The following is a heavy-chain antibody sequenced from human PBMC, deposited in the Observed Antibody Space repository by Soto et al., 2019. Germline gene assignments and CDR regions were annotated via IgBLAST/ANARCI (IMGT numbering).Heavy chain of an antibody. CDR3: ARDRATVTNPYYYYYGMDV. J-gene: IGHJ6*02. CDR1: GGSISSGGYY. CDR2: IYYSGST. D-gene: IGHD4-17*01. V-gene: IGHV4-31*03. Sequence: LSLTFTVSGGSISSGGYYWSWIRQHPGKGLEWIGYIYYSGSTYYNPSLKSRVTISVDTSKNQFSLKLSSVTAADTAVYYCARDRATVTNPYYYYYGMDVWGQGTTVTVSS.